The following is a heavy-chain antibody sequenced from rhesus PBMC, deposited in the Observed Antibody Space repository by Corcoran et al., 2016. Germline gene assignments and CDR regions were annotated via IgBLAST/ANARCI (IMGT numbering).Heavy chain of an antibody. CDR1: GGSVSGSYC. D-gene: IGHD6-25*01. V-gene: IGHV4-73*01. CDR3: ARGRTAGASRFDA. J-gene: IGHJ4*01. Sequence: QVNLREWGGGLVQPSEALSLPCAVYGGSVSGSYCWTWVRQPLRQGPELIGYIYASNPITHCNSTLRNRVTCSEDTSKTQFSLSLGFLTAADTAIDFWARGRTAGASRFDAWGPGVLVTVSA. CDR2: IYASNPIT.